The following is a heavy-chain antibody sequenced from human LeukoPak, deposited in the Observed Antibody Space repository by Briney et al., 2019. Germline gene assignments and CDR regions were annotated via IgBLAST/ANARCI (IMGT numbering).Heavy chain of an antibody. Sequence: SETLSLTCTVSGDSVNSGAYYWSWIRQPPGRGLEWIGSIYHGGNTDYSPSLKSRVTISVDTSKNQFSLTLSSVTAADTAVYYCARGNIVGYSYGYLGFFDYWGQGTLVPVSS. CDR3: ARGNIVGYSYGYLGFFDY. D-gene: IGHD5-18*01. CDR1: GDSVNSGAYY. J-gene: IGHJ4*02. CDR2: IYHGGNT. V-gene: IGHV4-61*08.